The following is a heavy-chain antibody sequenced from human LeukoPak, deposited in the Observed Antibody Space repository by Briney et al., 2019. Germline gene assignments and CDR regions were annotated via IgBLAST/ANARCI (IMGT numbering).Heavy chain of an antibody. J-gene: IGHJ4*02. CDR3: ARGSSSWYYFDY. V-gene: IGHV1-69*04. Sequence: SVKVSCKAFGGTFSSYAISWVRHAPGQGLEWMGRIIPILGIANYAQKFQGRVTITADKSTSTAYMELSSLRSEDTAVYYCARGSSSWYYFDYWGQGTLVTVSS. CDR1: GGTFSSYA. CDR2: IIPILGIA. D-gene: IGHD6-13*01.